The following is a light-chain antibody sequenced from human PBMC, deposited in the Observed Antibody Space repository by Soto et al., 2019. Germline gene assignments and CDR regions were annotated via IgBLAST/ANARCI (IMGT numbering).Light chain of an antibody. Sequence: EIVLTQSPATLSLSPGERATLSCRASQSVSSYFAWYQQQPGQAPRLLIYDASNRATGIPARFSGSGSGTEFTPSISSLEPEDFAVYYCQHRGNWPLTVGQETKVEIK. J-gene: IGKJ1*01. V-gene: IGKV3-11*01. CDR2: DAS. CDR3: QHRGNWPLT. CDR1: QSVSSY.